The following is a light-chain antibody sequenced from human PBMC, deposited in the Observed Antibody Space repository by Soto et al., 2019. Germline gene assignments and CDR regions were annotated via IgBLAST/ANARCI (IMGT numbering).Light chain of an antibody. V-gene: IGKV1-39*01. CDR1: QRINDR. CDR3: QQSFRTPPDT. J-gene: IGKJ2*01. Sequence: DIQMTQSPSSLSAYVGDRVTITCRASQRINDRLNGYQQKPGKAPKLLIYTASTLQSGVPSRFSGSGWGTDFTLPISSLQPQDAATSYCQQSFRTPPDTFGQGTKVEI. CDR2: TAS.